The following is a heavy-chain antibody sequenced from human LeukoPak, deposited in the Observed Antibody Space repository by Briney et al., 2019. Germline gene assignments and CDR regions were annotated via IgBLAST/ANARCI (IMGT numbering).Heavy chain of an antibody. V-gene: IGHV1-24*01. Sequence: ASVKVSCKVSGYTLTELSMHWVRQAPGKGLEWMGGFDPEDGETIYAQKFQGRVTMTEDTSTDTAYMELSSLRPEDTAVYYCATALIAAAGTGWLFWGQGTLVTVSS. D-gene: IGHD6-13*01. CDR2: FDPEDGET. CDR3: ATALIAAAGTGWLF. CDR1: GYTLTELS. J-gene: IGHJ4*02.